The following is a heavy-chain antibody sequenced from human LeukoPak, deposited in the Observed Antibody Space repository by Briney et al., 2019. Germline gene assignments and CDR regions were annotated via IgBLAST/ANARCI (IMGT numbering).Heavy chain of an antibody. CDR2: ISGSGGST. CDR3: AKLPTYCSSTSCFNYFDY. V-gene: IGHV3-23*01. D-gene: IGHD2-2*01. CDR1: GFTFSSYA. J-gene: IGHJ4*02. Sequence: GGSLRLSCAASGFTFSSYAMSWVSQAPGKGLEWVSAISGSGGSTYYADSVKGRFTISRDNSKNTLYLQMNSLRAEDTAVYYCAKLPTYCSSTSCFNYFDYWGQGTLVTVSS.